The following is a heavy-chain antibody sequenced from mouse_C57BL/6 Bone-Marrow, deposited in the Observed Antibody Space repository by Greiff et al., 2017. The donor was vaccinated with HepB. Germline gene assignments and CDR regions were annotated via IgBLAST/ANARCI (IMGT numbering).Heavy chain of an antibody. CDR3: AYYSNWDFDY. CDR2: IYPRSGNT. D-gene: IGHD2-5*01. Sequence: VQLQQSGAELARPGASVKLSCKASGYTFTSSGISWVKQRTGQGLEWIGEIYPRSGNTYYNEKFKGKATLTADKSSSTAYMELRSLTSEDSAVYFCAYYSNWDFDYWGQGTTLTVSS. V-gene: IGHV1-81*01. CDR1: GYTFTSSG. J-gene: IGHJ2*01.